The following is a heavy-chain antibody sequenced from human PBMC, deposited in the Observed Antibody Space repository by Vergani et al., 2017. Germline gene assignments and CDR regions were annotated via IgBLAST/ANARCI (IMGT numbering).Heavy chain of an antibody. CDR3: VKDIAASGNYWYFDL. Sequence: EVQLVESGGDFVQPGGSLTLSCAASGFNVGHYWMSWVRQAPGKGLEWVANIKEDGTEKYYLDSVKGRFTISRDIAENSIYLEMNSLRVEDTALYYCVKDIAASGNYWYFDLWGRGTLVTVSS. CDR1: GFNVGHYW. V-gene: IGHV3-7*03. J-gene: IGHJ2*01. D-gene: IGHD6-13*01. CDR2: IKEDGTEK.